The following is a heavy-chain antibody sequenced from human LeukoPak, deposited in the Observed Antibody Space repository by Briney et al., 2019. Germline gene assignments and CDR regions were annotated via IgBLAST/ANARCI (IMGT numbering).Heavy chain of an antibody. J-gene: IGHJ6*02. V-gene: IGHV4-4*02. CDR2: IYHSGST. Sequence: SGTLSLTCAVSGGSISSSNWWSWVRQPPGKGLEWIGEIYHSGSTNYNPSLKSRVTISVDTSKNQFSLKLSSVTAADTAVYYCARDLWLGLLYYYYGMDVWGQGTTVTVSS. CDR3: ARDLWLGLLYYYYGMDV. CDR1: GGSISSSNW. D-gene: IGHD2-15*01.